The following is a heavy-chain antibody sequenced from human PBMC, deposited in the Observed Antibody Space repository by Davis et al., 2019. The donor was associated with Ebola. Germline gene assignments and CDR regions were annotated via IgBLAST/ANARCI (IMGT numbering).Heavy chain of an antibody. CDR3: ARDVGDWFGELLYYYYGLDV. CDR2: IRYDGSNK. CDR1: GFTFSSYG. J-gene: IGHJ6*04. D-gene: IGHD3-10*01. V-gene: IGHV3-30*02. Sequence: GESLKISCAASGFTFSSYGMHWVRQAPGKGLEWVAFIRYDGSNKYYADSVKGRFTISRDNSKNSLYLQMNSLRAEDTAVYYCARDVGDWFGELLYYYYGLDVWGKGTTVTVSS.